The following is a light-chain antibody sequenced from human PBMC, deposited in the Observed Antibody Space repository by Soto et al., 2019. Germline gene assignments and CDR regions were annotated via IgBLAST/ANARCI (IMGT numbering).Light chain of an antibody. CDR2: EVS. J-gene: IGLJ2*01. CDR1: SSDVGGYNY. V-gene: IGLV2-14*01. Sequence: QSALTQPASVSGSPGQSITISCTGTSSDVGGYNYVSWYQQHPGKAPKLMIYEVSNRPSGISNRFSGSKSGNTASLTIPGLQAEDEADYYCSSYTSSSTLGHVVFGGGTKLTVL. CDR3: SSYTSSSTLGHVV.